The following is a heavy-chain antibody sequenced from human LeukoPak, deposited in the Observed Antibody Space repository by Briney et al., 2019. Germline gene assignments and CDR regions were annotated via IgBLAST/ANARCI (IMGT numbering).Heavy chain of an antibody. CDR1: GFTLSTYA. J-gene: IGHJ4*02. D-gene: IGHD3-3*01. CDR3: ARHDFWSGFKGGDY. V-gene: IGHV3-23*01. CDR2: TSSSDAGT. Sequence: GGSLRLSCAASGFTLSTYAMSWVRQTPGKGLEWVAATSSSDAGTYHADSVRGRFTISRDNSKNTLYLQMNSLRAEDTAFYYCARHDFWSGFKGGDYWGQGTLVTVSS.